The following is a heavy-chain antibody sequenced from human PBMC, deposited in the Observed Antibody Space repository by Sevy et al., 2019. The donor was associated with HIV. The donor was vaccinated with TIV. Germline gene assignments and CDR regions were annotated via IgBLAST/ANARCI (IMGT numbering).Heavy chain of an antibody. CDR1: GFTISTYA. Sequence: GGSLRLSCAVSGFTISTYAMHWVRQAPGKGLECVAIVSSDGSEINYADSVKGRFTISRDNSRNTLYLQMNSLRTEDTALYYCARDQLGSIDYWGQGTLVTVFS. D-gene: IGHD7-27*01. CDR2: VSSDGSEI. J-gene: IGHJ4*02. CDR3: ARDQLGSIDY. V-gene: IGHV3-30-3*01.